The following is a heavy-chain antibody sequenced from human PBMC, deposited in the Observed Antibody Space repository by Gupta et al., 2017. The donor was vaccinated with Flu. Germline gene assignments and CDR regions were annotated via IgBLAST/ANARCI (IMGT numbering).Heavy chain of an antibody. J-gene: IGHJ4*02. CDR3: AKSGTFDY. CDR2: ISYDGSNK. V-gene: IGHV3-30*18. Sequence: QVQLVESGGGVVQPGRSLRLSCAASGFTFSSYGMHWVRQAPGKRLEWVAVISYDGSNKYYADSVKGRFTISRDNSKNTLYLQMNSLRAEDTAVYYCAKSGTFDYWGQGTRVTVAS. D-gene: IGHD6-25*01. CDR1: GFTFSSYG.